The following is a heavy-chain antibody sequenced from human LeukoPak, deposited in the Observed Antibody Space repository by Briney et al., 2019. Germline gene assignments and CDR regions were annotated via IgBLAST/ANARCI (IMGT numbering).Heavy chain of an antibody. CDR1: GFTFSSYA. J-gene: IGHJ5*01. CDR2: ISYDGSNK. D-gene: IGHD3-10*01. V-gene: IGHV3-30*14. CDR3: ATWPGAWYGEDS. Sequence: GGSLRLSCAASGFTFSSYAMHWVRQAPGKGLEWVAVISYDGSNKYYADSVKGRFTISRDNSQNTLYLRMNNLRAEDTAVYYCATWPGAWYGEDSWGQGTLVTVSS.